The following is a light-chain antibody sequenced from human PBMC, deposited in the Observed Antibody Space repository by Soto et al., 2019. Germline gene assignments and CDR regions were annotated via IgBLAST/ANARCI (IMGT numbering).Light chain of an antibody. CDR1: QDISAY. CDR3: QQYVSLPYS. V-gene: IGKV1-33*01. Sequence: DIQMTQSPSSLSASVGDRVTITCQASQDISAYLNWYQQKPGEAPKLLIYGGSKLHTGVPARFSGSGTATEFTLTISSLQPEDFSIYHCQQYVSLPYSFGRGTRLEIK. J-gene: IGKJ2*03. CDR2: GGS.